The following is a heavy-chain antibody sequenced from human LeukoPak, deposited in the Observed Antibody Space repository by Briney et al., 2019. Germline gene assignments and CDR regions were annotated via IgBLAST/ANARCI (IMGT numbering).Heavy chain of an antibody. D-gene: IGHD7-27*01. Sequence: GGSLRLSCAASGFTFSSYTMSWVRQAPGKGLEWVSTITTSNGNTYYADSVKGRFTVSRDNSKNTLFLQMNSLRAEDTAVYYCAKDGGLWVSAHWGDSWGRGTLVTVSS. CDR1: GFTFSSYT. CDR3: AKDGGLWVSAHWGDS. J-gene: IGHJ4*02. CDR2: ITTSNGNT. V-gene: IGHV3-23*01.